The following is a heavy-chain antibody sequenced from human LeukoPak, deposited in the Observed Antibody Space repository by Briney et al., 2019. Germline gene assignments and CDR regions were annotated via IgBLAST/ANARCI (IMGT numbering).Heavy chain of an antibody. V-gene: IGHV1-8*01. Sequence: GASVKVSCKASGYTFTSYDINWVRQATGQGLEWMGWMNPNSGNTGYAQKFQGRVTMTRNTSISTAYMELSSLRSEDTAVYHCARVWTMVQGAGRTPFGYWGQGTLVTVSS. CDR1: GYTFTSYD. D-gene: IGHD3-10*01. CDR3: ARVWTMVQGAGRTPFGY. CDR2: MNPNSGNT. J-gene: IGHJ4*02.